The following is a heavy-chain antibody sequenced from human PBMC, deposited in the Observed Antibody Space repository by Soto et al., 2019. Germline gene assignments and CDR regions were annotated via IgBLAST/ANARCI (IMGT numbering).Heavy chain of an antibody. Sequence: PSETLTLTCTVSGGSIISGDYYWSWIRQPPGKGLEWIGYIYYSGDTSYNPSLKSRVTISIDTSKNQFSLKLSSVTAADTAVYYCARTDYGDYDGYDAFDFWGQGTMVTVSS. V-gene: IGHV4-30-4*08. D-gene: IGHD4-17*01. CDR3: ARTDYGDYDGYDAFDF. CDR1: GGSIISGDYY. J-gene: IGHJ3*01. CDR2: IYYSGDT.